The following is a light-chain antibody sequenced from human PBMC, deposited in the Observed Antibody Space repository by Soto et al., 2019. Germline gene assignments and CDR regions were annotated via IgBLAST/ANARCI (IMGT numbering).Light chain of an antibody. Sequence: DVVMTQSPLSLPVTLGQPASISCRSNQSLVHSDGIAYFSWCQQRPGRSPRRLIYKVSNRDSGVPARISGSGSGTDFARKISRVEAEDVGVYYCMQGTHWPITFGQGTRLEIK. CDR3: MQGTHWPIT. V-gene: IGKV2-30*02. CDR1: QSLVHSDGIAY. CDR2: KVS. J-gene: IGKJ5*01.